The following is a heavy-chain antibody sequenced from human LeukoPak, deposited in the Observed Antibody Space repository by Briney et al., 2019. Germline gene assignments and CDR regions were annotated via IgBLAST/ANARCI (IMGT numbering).Heavy chain of an antibody. J-gene: IGHJ4*02. CDR3: ARLPPYGSGSYFDY. D-gene: IGHD3-10*01. CDR1: GFTFSSYSMN. CDR2: IYYSGST. Sequence: NPGGSLRLSCAASGFTFSSYSMNWVRQAPGKGLEWIGSIYYSGSTYYNPSLKSRVTISVDTSKNQFSLKLSSVTAADTAVYYCARLPPYGSGSYFDYWGQGTLVTVSS. V-gene: IGHV4-39*01.